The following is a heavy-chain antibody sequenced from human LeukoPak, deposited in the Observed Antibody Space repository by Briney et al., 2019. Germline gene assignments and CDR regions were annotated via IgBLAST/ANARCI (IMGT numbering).Heavy chain of an antibody. CDR2: ISSSSSYI. CDR1: GFTFSSYN. D-gene: IGHD6-19*01. J-gene: IGHJ4*02. Sequence: GGSLRLSCAASGFTFSSYNMNWVRQAPGKGLEWVSSISSSSSYISYADSMKGRFTISRDNAKNSPYLQMNSLRAEDTAVYYCARDAADLAVAFDYWGQGILVTVSS. V-gene: IGHV3-21*01. CDR3: ARDAADLAVAFDY.